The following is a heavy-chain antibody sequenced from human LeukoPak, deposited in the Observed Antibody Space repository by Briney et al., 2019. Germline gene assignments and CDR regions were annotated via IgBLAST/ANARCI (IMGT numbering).Heavy chain of an antibody. CDR1: GFTFSDYY. J-gene: IGHJ4*02. CDR3: ARDRYDSGSPSTPDY. Sequence: GGSLRLSCAASGFTFSDYYMSWIRQAPGKGLEWVSYISSSGSTIYYADSVKGRFTISRDNAKNSLYLQMNSLRAEDTAVYYCARDRYDSGSPSTPDYWGQGTLVTVSS. D-gene: IGHD1-26*01. CDR2: ISSSGSTI. V-gene: IGHV3-11*01.